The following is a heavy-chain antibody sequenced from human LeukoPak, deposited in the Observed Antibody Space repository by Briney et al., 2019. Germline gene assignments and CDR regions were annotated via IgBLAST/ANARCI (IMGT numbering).Heavy chain of an antibody. V-gene: IGHV3-23*01. D-gene: IGHD2-2*01. CDR1: GFTFSSYA. CDR2: ISGSGGST. J-gene: IGHJ5*02. Sequence: GGSLRLSCAASGFTFSSYAMSWVRQAPGKGLEWVSAISGSGGSTYYADSVKGRFTISRDNSKNTLYLQMSSLRAEDTAVYYCAKDSRGTIVVVPAAIFPPDWFDPWGQGTLVTVSS. CDR3: AKDSRGTIVVVPAAIFPPDWFDP.